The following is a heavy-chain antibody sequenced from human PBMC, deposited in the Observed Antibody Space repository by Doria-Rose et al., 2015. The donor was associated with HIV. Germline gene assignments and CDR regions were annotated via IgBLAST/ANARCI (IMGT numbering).Heavy chain of an antibody. D-gene: IGHD3-22*01. CDR3: ARGPVITSGDAFDI. J-gene: IGHJ3*02. CDR2: IKQDGSEK. V-gene: IGHV3-7*05. CDR1: GFTLSSYW. Sequence: GGSLRLSCAASGFTLSSYWMSWVRQAPGKGLEWVANIKQDGSEKYFVDSVKGRFTISRDNAKNSLYLQMNSLRAEDTAVYYCARGPVITSGDAFDIWGQGTMVTVSS.